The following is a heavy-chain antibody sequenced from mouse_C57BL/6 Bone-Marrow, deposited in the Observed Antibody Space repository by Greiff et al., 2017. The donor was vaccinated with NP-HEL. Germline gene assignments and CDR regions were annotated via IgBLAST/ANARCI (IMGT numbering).Heavy chain of an antibody. D-gene: IGHD1-1*01. J-gene: IGHJ4*01. V-gene: IGHV1-62-2*01. CDR3: ARHEGGSSYVSAMDY. Sequence: VHLVESGAELVKPGASVKLSCKASGYTFTEYTIHWVKQRSGQGLEWIGWFYPGSGSIKYNEKFKDKATLTANKSSSTVYMELSRLTSEDSAVYFCARHEGGSSYVSAMDYWGQGTSVTVSS. CDR2: FYPGSGSI. CDR1: GYTFTEYT.